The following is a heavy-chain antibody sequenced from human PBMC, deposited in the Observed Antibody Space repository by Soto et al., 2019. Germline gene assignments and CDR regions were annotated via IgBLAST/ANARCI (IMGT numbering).Heavy chain of an antibody. CDR1: GGSVTSDEDY. V-gene: IGHV4-30-4*02. Sequence: SDTLSLTCTVSGGSVTSDEDYWTWIRKSPGKGLEWIGYISNSGSTGYNPSLKTRLSMSVDRSKNQFALRLTSVTAADKAVYFCATESGSTYGYFDHWGQGTQVTVSS. J-gene: IGHJ4*02. CDR2: ISNSGST. CDR3: ATESGSTYGYFDH. D-gene: IGHD5-18*01.